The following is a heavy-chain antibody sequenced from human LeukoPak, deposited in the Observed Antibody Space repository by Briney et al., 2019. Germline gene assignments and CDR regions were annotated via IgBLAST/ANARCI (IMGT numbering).Heavy chain of an antibody. Sequence: GESLRLSCAVYGFTFSSCDMSWVRQASGKGLEWVSAIRAGGNSIYYADSVKGRFTISRDDSKSTLCLQMNSLRAEDTAVYYCAKGDLGLLDYWGQGSLVTVSS. CDR2: IRAGGNSI. V-gene: IGHV3-23*01. J-gene: IGHJ4*02. CDR1: GFTFSSCD. CDR3: AKGDLGLLDY.